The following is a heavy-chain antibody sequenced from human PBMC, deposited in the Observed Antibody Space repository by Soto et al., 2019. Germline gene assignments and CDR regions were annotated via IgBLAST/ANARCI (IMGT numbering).Heavy chain of an antibody. J-gene: IGHJ6*02. CDR3: TRRRNKLYYYYGMDV. Sequence: GGSLRLSCAASGFTFSNAWMNWVHQAPGKGLEWVGRIKSKTDGGTTDYAAPVKGRFTISRDDSKNTLYLQMNSLKTEDTAVYYCTRRRNKLYYYYGMDVWGQGTTVTVSS. D-gene: IGHD1-26*01. V-gene: IGHV3-15*07. CDR1: GFTFSNAW. CDR2: IKSKTDGGTT.